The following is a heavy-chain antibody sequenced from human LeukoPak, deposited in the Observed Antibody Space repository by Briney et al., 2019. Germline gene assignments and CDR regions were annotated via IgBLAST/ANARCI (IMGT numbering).Heavy chain of an antibody. Sequence: GSVTVSCKASGYTFTGYYMHWVRQAPGQGLEWMGWINPNSGGTNYAQKFQGRVTMTRDTSISTAYMELSRLRSDDTAVYYCARGASSVDTAMTSGTLFDYWGQGTLVTVSS. V-gene: IGHV1-2*02. CDR2: INPNSGGT. CDR1: GYTFTGYY. D-gene: IGHD5-18*01. CDR3: ARGASSVDTAMTSGTLFDY. J-gene: IGHJ4*02.